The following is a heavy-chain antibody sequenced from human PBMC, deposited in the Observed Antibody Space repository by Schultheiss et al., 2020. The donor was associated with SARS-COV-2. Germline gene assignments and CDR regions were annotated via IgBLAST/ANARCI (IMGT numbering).Heavy chain of an antibody. CDR3: ARDATQHTKGMDV. CDR2: IYYSGST. Sequence: SETLSLTCAVYGGSFSGYYWSWIRQPPGKGLEWIGYIYYSGSTNYNPSLKSRVTISVDTSKNQFSLKLSSVTAADTAVYYCARDATQHTKGMDVWGKGTTVTVSS. J-gene: IGHJ6*03. V-gene: IGHV4-59*12. CDR1: GGSFSGYY.